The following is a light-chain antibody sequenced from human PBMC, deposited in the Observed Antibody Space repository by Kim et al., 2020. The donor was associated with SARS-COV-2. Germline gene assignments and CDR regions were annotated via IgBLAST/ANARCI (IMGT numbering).Light chain of an antibody. CDR2: GKN. J-gene: IGLJ3*02. V-gene: IGLV3-19*01. Sequence: SSELTQDPAVSVALGQTVRITCQGDSLRSYYASWYQQKPGQAPVLVFYGKNNRPSGIPDRFSGSYSGNTASLTITAAQAEDEADYYCNSRESSANHWMFGGGTQPTVL. CDR1: SLRSYY. CDR3: NSRESSANHWM.